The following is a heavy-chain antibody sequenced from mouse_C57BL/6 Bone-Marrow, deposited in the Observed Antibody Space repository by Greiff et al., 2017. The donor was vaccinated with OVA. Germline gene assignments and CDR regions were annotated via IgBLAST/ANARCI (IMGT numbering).Heavy chain of an antibody. CDR2: IYPGDGDT. J-gene: IGHJ4*01. D-gene: IGHD2-4*01. V-gene: IGHV1-82*01. Sequence: VQLQQSGPELVKPGDSVKISCKASGYAFSSSWMNWVKQRPGKGLEWIGRIYPGDGDTNYNGKFKGKATLTADKSSSTAYMQLSSLTSEDSAVYYCAREELGLRLEHYYAMDYWGQGTSVTGSS. CDR1: GYAFSSSW. CDR3: AREELGLRLEHYYAMDY.